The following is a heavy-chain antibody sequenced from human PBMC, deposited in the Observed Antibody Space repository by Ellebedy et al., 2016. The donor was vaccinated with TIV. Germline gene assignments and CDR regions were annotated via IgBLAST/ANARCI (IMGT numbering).Heavy chain of an antibody. D-gene: IGHD3-10*01. CDR2: ISYYDGAA. J-gene: IGHJ4*02. Sequence: PGGSLRLSCAGTGFTFRDYSMSCVRQAPGKGLEWVSAISYYDGAAWYADSLRGRFTISRDTSKNTLYLQMDTLRAEDTAIYYCARQRASSSGVDYWGQGTLVTVSS. V-gene: IGHV3-23*01. CDR3: ARQRASSSGVDY. CDR1: GFTFRDYS.